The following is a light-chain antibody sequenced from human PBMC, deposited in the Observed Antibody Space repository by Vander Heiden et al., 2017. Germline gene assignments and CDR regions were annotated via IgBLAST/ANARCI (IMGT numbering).Light chain of an antibody. V-gene: IGKV3-20*01. CDR2: GAS. CDR1: QSVSSSY. CDR3: QQYGSSPYT. J-gene: IGKJ2*01. Sequence: IVFTQSPGTLSLSPGERATPSCRASQSVSSSYLAWYQQKPGQAPRLLIYGASSRATGIPDRFSGSGSGTDFTLTISRLEPEDFAVYYCQQYGSSPYTFGQGTKLEIK.